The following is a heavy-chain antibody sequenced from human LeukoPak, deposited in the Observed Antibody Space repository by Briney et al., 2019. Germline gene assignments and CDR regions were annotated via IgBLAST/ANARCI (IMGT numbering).Heavy chain of an antibody. J-gene: IGHJ4*02. CDR3: ARAGATGKSQFDY. CDR1: GASISSYY. D-gene: IGHD1-1*01. CDR2: ICSSGST. V-gene: IGHV4-4*07. Sequence: SETLSLTCSVSGASISSYYWSWIRQPAGKGLEWTGRICSSGSTNYNPSLKSRVTMSVDTSKNQFSLKLSSVTAADTAVYYCARAGATGKSQFDYWGQGTLVTVSS.